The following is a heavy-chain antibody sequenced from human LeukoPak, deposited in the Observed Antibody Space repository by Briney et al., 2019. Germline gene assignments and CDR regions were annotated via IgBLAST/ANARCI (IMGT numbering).Heavy chain of an antibody. J-gene: IGHJ6*03. V-gene: IGHV5-51*01. CDR3: ARQKKQWLVRRVYYYYMDV. Sequence: NRGESLKISCEGSGYEFTSYWIAWVRQMPGKGLEWMGIIYPGDSDTRYSPSFQGQVTISADKSISTAYLQWSSLKASDTAMYYCARQKKQWLVRRVYYYYMDVWGKGTTVTVSS. CDR1: GYEFTSYW. D-gene: IGHD6-19*01. CDR2: IYPGDSDT.